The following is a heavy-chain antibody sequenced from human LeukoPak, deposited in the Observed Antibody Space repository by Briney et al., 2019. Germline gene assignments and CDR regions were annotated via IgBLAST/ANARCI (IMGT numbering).Heavy chain of an antibody. CDR1: GYTFTGYY. D-gene: IGHD6-13*01. V-gene: IGHV1-2*02. J-gene: IGHJ5*02. Sequence: VASVTVSCKASGYTFTGYYMHWVRQAPGQGLEWMGWINPNSGGTNYAQKFQGRVTMTRDTSISTAYMELSRLRSDDTAVYYCARGPRAAAGIRWFDPWGQGTLVTVSS. CDR2: INPNSGGT. CDR3: ARGPRAAAGIRWFDP.